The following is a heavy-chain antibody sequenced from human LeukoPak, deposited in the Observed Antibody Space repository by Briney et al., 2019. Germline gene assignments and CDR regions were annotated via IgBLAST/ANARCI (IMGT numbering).Heavy chain of an antibody. D-gene: IGHD2-21*02. V-gene: IGHV3-21*01. CDR2: IAGSSGYI. CDR3: ARDRGAYCGGDCYLGFDY. CDR1: GFTFSSYT. Sequence: PGGSLGLCCTASGFTFSSYTMNWVRLAPWQGLAWFSSIAGSSGYISYADSVKGRFTISRDNAKKSLYLQMTSLTAEDTAVYYCARDRGAYCGGDCYLGFDYWGRGTLVTVSS. J-gene: IGHJ4*01.